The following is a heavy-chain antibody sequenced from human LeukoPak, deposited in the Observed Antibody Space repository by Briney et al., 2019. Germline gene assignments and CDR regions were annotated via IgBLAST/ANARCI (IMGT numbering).Heavy chain of an antibody. J-gene: IGHJ4*02. CDR2: MSHDGSNK. Sequence: GGSLRLSCAASGFPFSGYAMHWVRQAPGKGLEWVAVMSHDGSNKYYADSVKGRFTISRDNYKNTLYLQVDSLKTEDTAVYYCARHRGPSLHSSGYFDYWGQGTLVTVSS. CDR1: GFPFSGYA. CDR3: ARHRGPSLHSSGYFDY. D-gene: IGHD3-22*01. V-gene: IGHV3-30-3*01.